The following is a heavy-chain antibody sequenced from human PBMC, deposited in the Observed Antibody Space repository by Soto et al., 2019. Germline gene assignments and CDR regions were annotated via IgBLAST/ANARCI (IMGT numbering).Heavy chain of an antibody. CDR1: GGSISSYY. CDR3: ARSKGVILGYFDY. J-gene: IGHJ4*02. V-gene: IGHV4-59*01. D-gene: IGHD3-16*01. Sequence: TLSLTCTVSGGSISSYYWSWIRQPPGKGLEWIGYIYYSGSTNYNPSLKSRVTISVDTSKNQFSLKLSSVTAADTAVYYCARSKGVILGYFDYWGQGTLVTVSS. CDR2: IYYSGST.